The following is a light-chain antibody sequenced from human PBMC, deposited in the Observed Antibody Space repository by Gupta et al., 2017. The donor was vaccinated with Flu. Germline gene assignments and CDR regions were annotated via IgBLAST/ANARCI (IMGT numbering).Light chain of an antibody. Sequence: EVVLTQSPATLSVSPGERATLSCRASQTVSVNLDWYQQKPGQAPRLLLYGAATRAAGVPGRLNGSGSGTEFTLTISSLQSDDSAVYFCQQYNNWPPITFGQGTRLEI. J-gene: IGKJ5*01. CDR2: GAA. CDR3: QQYNNWPPIT. CDR1: QTVSVN. V-gene: IGKV3-15*01.